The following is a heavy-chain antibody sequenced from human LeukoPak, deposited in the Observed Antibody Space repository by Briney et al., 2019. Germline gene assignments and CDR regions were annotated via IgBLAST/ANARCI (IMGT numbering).Heavy chain of an antibody. CDR3: AKEYCSGGSCFDAFDI. J-gene: IGHJ3*02. CDR2: VSWNSGSI. CDR1: GFTFDDYA. V-gene: IGHV3-9*01. D-gene: IGHD2-15*01. Sequence: PGGSLRLSCAASGFTFDDYAMHWVRQAPGKGLEWVSGVSWNSGSIGYADSVKGRFTISRDNAKSSLYLQMNSLRAEDTALYYCAKEYCSGGSCFDAFDIWGQGTMVTVSS.